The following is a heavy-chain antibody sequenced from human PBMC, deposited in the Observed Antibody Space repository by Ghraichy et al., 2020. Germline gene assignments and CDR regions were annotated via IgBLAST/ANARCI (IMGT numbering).Heavy chain of an antibody. CDR2: ISGSGGST. CDR1: GFTFSSYA. D-gene: IGHD6-13*01. V-gene: IGHV3-23*01. Sequence: GSLRLSCAASGFTFSSYAMSWVRQAPGKGLEWVSAISGSGGSTYYADSVKGRFTISRDNSKNTLYLQMNSLRAEDTAVYYCAKEGGCQQLEEDDAFDIWGQGTMVTVSS. J-gene: IGHJ3*02. CDR3: AKEGGCQQLEEDDAFDI.